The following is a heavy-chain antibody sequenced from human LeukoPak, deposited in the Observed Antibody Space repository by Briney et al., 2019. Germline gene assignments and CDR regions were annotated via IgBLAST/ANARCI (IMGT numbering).Heavy chain of an antibody. J-gene: IGHJ4*02. D-gene: IGHD5-24*01. V-gene: IGHV3-66*02. CDR2: IYSGGST. Sequence: GGSLRLSCAASEFSVGSNYMTWVRQAPGKGLEWVSLIYSGGSTYYADSVKGRLSISRDNSKNTLYLQMNSLRTEDTAVYYCAKRDGYNSGPFDYWGQGTLVTVSS. CDR1: EFSVGSNY. CDR3: AKRDGYNSGPFDY.